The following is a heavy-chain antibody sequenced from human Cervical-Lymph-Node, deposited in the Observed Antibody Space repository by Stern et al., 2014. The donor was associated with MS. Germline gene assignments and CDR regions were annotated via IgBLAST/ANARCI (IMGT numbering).Heavy chain of an antibody. CDR1: GFTFSNSW. J-gene: IGHJ4*02. V-gene: IGHV3-74*02. Sequence: EVKLVESGGGLVQPGGSLRLSCAASGFTFSNSWMHWVRPAPGKGLVWVSRINRDGSTTTYADSVKGRFTISRDNAKNTLYLQMSSLRAEDTAVYYCTILSGPFDHWGQGTLVTVSS. CDR2: INRDGSTT. CDR3: TILSGPFDH. D-gene: IGHD3-10*01.